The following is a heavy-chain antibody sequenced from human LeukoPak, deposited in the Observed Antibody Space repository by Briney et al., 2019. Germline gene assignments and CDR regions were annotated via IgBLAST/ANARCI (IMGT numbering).Heavy chain of an antibody. Sequence: PGGPLRLSCAASGFTFSSYGMHWVRQAPGKGLEWVAVISYDGSNKYYADSVKGRFTISRDNSKNTLYLQMNSLRAEDTAVYYCAKDLGFGELFSAFDIWGQGTMVTVSS. CDR1: GFTFSSYG. CDR2: ISYDGSNK. CDR3: AKDLGFGELFSAFDI. J-gene: IGHJ3*02. D-gene: IGHD3-10*01. V-gene: IGHV3-30*18.